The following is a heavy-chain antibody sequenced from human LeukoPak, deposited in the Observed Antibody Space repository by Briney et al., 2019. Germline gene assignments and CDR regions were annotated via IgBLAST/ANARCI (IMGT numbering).Heavy chain of an antibody. V-gene: IGHV3-15*01. CDR2: IKSKTDGGTT. Sequence: GGSLRVSCAASGFTFSNAWMSCVRQAPGKGLEWVGGIKSKTDGGTTDYAAPVKGRFTISRDDSKNTLYLQMNSLKTEDTAVYYCTTDFAGSYYYYGMVVWGQGTTVTVSS. CDR1: GFTFSNAW. CDR3: TTDFAGSYYYYGMVV. J-gene: IGHJ6*02. D-gene: IGHD1-26*01.